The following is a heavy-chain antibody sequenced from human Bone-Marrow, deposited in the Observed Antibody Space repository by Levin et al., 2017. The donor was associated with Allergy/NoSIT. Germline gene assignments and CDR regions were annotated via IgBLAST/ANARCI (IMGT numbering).Heavy chain of an antibody. Sequence: ASVKVSCKVSGYTLSELGIHWVRQAPGQGLEWMGGFDPEESETIYAQKFQGRVTMTEDTSTDTAYMELSSLRSEDTAIYYCATAEVTKNYYYGMDVWGQGTTVIVSS. V-gene: IGHV1-24*01. CDR2: FDPEESET. CDR3: ATAEVTKNYYYGMDV. CDR1: GYTLSELG. J-gene: IGHJ6*02.